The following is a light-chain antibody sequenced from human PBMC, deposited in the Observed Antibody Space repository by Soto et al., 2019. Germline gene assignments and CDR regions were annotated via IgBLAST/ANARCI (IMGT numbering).Light chain of an antibody. CDR1: SSNIGAGYD. Sequence: QSVLTQPPSASGTPGQGLIISCSGSSSNIGAGYDVHWYQQLPGTAPKLLIYGNSNRPSGVPDQFSGSKSGTSASLVITGLQAEDEADYYCQSYDSSLSGVVFGGGTKLTVL. CDR2: GNS. J-gene: IGLJ2*01. CDR3: QSYDSSLSGVV. V-gene: IGLV1-40*01.